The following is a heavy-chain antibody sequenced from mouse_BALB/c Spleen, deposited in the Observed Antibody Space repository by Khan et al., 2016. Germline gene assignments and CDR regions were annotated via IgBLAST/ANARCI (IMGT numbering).Heavy chain of an antibody. CDR3: TRAGYDYPFAN. V-gene: IGHV1S81*02. CDR2: INPSNGDT. D-gene: IGHD2-4*01. CDR1: GYTFTSDY. Sequence: QVQLQQPGPELVKPGPSVKLSCKASGYTFTSDYMYWVKQRPGQGLEWIGEINPSNGDTNFNDSFKSKATRTVDKSSSTTYMQFSSLTSEDSAVYDCTRAGYDYPFANWGQGTLVTVSA. J-gene: IGHJ3*01.